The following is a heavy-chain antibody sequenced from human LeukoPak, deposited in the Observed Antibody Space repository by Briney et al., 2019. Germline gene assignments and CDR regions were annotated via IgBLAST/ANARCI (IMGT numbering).Heavy chain of an antibody. CDR3: ATDSSGWYNAFDI. J-gene: IGHJ3*02. D-gene: IGHD6-19*01. V-gene: IGHV1-24*01. CDR1: GYTLTELS. Sequence: ASVKVSCKVSGYTLTELSMHWVRQAPGKGLEWMGGFDPEDGETIYAQKFQGRVTMTEDTSTDTAYMELSSLRSEDTAAYYCATDSSGWYNAFDIWGQGTMVTVSS. CDR2: FDPEDGET.